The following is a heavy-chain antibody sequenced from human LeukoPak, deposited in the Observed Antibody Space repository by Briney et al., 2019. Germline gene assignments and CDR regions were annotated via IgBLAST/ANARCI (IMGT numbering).Heavy chain of an antibody. D-gene: IGHD6-6*01. CDR3: ARCRSSSLGSFDY. J-gene: IGHJ4*02. CDR1: GYSISSGYY. V-gene: IGHV4-38-2*02. CDR2: IYHSGGT. Sequence: SETLSLTCTVSGYSISSGYYWGWIRQPPGKGLEWIGSIYHSGGTYYNPSLKSRVTISVDTSKNQFSLKLSSVTAADTAVYYCARCRSSSLGSFDYWGQGTLVTVSS.